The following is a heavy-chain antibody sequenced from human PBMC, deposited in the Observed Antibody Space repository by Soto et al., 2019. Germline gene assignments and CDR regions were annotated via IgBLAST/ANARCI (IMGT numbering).Heavy chain of an antibody. CDR3: ARDRSSGIFDY. D-gene: IGHD6-19*01. V-gene: IGHV3-30-3*01. J-gene: IGHJ4*02. CDR1: GFTFSSYA. Sequence: QVQLVESGGGVVQPGGSLRLSCAASGFTFSSYAMHWVRQAPGKGLEWVAVISYDGSNKYYADSVKGRFTISRDNSKNTLYLQMNSLRAEDTAVYYCARDRSSGIFDYWGQGTLVTVSS. CDR2: ISYDGSNK.